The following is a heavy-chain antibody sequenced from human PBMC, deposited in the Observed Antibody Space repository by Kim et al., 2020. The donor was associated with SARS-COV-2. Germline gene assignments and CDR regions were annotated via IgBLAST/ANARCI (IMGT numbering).Heavy chain of an antibody. J-gene: IGHJ4*02. CDR3: ARGGRVAAAEDYFDY. V-gene: IGHV3-53*03. Sequence: ESVKGRLTSSRDNSKNTLYLQRNSLRAEDTAVYYSARGGRVAAAEDYFDYWGQGTLVTVSS. D-gene: IGHD6-13*01.